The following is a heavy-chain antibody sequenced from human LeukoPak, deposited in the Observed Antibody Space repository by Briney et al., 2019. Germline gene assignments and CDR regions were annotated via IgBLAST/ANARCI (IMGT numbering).Heavy chain of an antibody. J-gene: IGHJ4*02. CDR1: GFTFSTYS. D-gene: IGHD3-3*01. V-gene: IGHV3-30-3*01. Sequence: GGSLRLSCAASGFTFSTYSMHWVRQAPGKGLDWVTVISYDGGNKYYADSVKGRFTISRDNSKNTLYVQMNSLRAEDTAVYYCAKDYDFWSGYLHIAYFDYWGQGTLVTVSS. CDR2: ISYDGGNK. CDR3: AKDYDFWSGYLHIAYFDY.